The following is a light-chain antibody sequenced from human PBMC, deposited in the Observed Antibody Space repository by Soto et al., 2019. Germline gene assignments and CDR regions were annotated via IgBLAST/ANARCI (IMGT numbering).Light chain of an antibody. J-gene: IGKJ4*01. CDR2: DAS. Sequence: EVVLTQSPGTLSLSPGERATLSCRASQSVSSFIAWYQQKPGQPPKLLIYDASNRATGVPARFSGSGSETDYTLTISSLDPEDFAVYYCQQRSNWPLTFGGGTKVEI. V-gene: IGKV3-11*01. CDR3: QQRSNWPLT. CDR1: QSVSSF.